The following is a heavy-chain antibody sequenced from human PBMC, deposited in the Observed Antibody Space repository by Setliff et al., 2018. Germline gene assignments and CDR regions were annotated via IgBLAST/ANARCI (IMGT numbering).Heavy chain of an antibody. CDR2: IYHSGTT. J-gene: IGHJ2*01. Sequence: TLSLTCAVSGGSISSPNWWNWVRQPPGKGLEWIGEIYHSGTTNYNPSLKSRVTMSVDKSRNQFSLRLTSVTAADTAIYYCARLRKSTPHWYFDLWGRGTLVTVSS. CDR1: GGSISSPNW. CDR3: ARLRKSTPHWYFDL. V-gene: IGHV4-4*02.